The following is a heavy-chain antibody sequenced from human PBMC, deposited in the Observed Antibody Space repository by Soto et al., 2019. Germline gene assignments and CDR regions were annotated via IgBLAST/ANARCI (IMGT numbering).Heavy chain of an antibody. J-gene: IGHJ6*02. CDR2: INPSGGST. Sequence: ASVKVSCKASGYTFTSYYMHWVRQAPGQGLEWMGIINPSGGSTSYAQKFQGRVTMTRDTSTSTVYMELSSLRSEDTAVYYCAKEGPYDHGDYRVYYYGVDVWGRGTTVTVSS. CDR1: GYTFTSYY. V-gene: IGHV1-46*01. CDR3: AKEGPYDHGDYRVYYYGVDV. D-gene: IGHD4-17*01.